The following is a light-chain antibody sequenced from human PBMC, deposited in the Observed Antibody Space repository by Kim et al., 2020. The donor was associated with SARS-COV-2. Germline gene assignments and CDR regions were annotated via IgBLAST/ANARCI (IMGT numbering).Light chain of an antibody. CDR3: NARDSSGNHHVV. V-gene: IGLV3-19*01. J-gene: IGLJ2*01. CDR1: SLRSYY. CDR2: GKN. Sequence: SSELTQDPAVSVALGQTVRITCQGDSLRSYYASWYQQKPGQAPVLVIYGKNNRPSGIPDRFSGSSSVNTASLTITGAQAEDEADYYYNARDSSGNHHVVFGGGTQLTVL.